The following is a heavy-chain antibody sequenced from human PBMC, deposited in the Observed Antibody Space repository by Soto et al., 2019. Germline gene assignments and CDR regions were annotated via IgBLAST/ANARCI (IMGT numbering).Heavy chain of an antibody. J-gene: IGHJ4*02. V-gene: IGHV5-10-1*01. CDR3: ARRATVDYFDY. CDR1: GYSFSSYW. CDR2: IDPSDSYT. D-gene: IGHD4-17*01. Sequence: PGESLKISCKGSGYSFSSYWMSWVRKMPGKGLEWMGRIDPSDSYTNYSPSFQGHVTISADKSISTAYLQWSSLKASDTAMYYCARRATVDYFDYWGQGTLVTVSS.